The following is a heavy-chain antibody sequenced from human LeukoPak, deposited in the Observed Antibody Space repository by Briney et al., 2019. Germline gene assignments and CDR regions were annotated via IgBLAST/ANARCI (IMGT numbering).Heavy chain of an antibody. V-gene: IGHV4-59*12. CDR3: ARGGGVVVTYAFDI. D-gene: IGHD2-21*02. CDR2: IYSSGST. Sequence: SETLSLTCTVSGGSISTYYWSWIRQPPGKGLEWAEYIYSSGSTNYNPSLKSRVTISVDTSKNQFSLKLTSVTAADTAVYYCARGGGVVVTYAFDIWGQGTMVTVSS. CDR1: GGSISTYY. J-gene: IGHJ3*02.